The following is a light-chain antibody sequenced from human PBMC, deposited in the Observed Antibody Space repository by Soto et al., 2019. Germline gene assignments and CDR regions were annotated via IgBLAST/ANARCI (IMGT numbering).Light chain of an antibody. CDR1: QGSSNY. Sequence: DIQMTQSTSSLSGSVGDRVTITCRAIQGSSNYLAWYQQKPGKVPKLLIYAASTLQSGVPSRFSGSGSGTDFTLTISSLQPEDIATYYCQKYNSAPQTFGQGTKGDIK. J-gene: IGKJ1*01. CDR2: AAS. V-gene: IGKV1-27*01. CDR3: QKYNSAPQT.